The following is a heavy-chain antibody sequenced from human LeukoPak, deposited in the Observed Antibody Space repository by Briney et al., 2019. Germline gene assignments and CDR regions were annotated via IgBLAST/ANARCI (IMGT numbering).Heavy chain of an antibody. CDR1: GYTFSDYF. V-gene: IGHV1-2*02. Sequence: EASVKVSCKASGYTFSDYFIHWVRQAPGQGLEWMAWIIPKSGATNYSQKFRDRVTVTSDTSTAYMDLSRLTSDDTAVYYCARDLRSGGVTYGQDSWGQGTLVTVSS. D-gene: IGHD5-18*01. CDR2: IIPKSGAT. J-gene: IGHJ4*02. CDR3: ARDLRSGGVTYGQDS.